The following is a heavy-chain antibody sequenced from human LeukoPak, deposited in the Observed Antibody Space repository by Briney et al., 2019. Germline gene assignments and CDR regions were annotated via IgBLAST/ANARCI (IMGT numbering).Heavy chain of an antibody. CDR2: MNPNTGNT. V-gene: IGHV1-8*01. D-gene: IGHD3-9*01. CDR1: GYNFSSYD. J-gene: IGHJ5*02. CDR3: VRAPQEGRDILTGVQTGNWFHR. Sequence: ASVKVSCKASGYNFSSYDINWVRQAPGQGPEWMGWMNPNTGNTGYAQSFQGRIDLTRNPSISTAYMELSSLRSEDTALYYCVRAPQEGRDILTGVQTGNWFHRWGQGTLVTVSS.